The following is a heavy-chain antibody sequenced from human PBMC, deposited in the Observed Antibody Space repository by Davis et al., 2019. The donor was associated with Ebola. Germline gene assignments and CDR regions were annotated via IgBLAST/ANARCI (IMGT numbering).Heavy chain of an antibody. CDR1: GFTFSSYG. CDR2: ISYDGSNK. CDR3: AKNGAFDI. Sequence: GESLKISCAASGFTFSSYGMHWVRQAPGKGLEWVAVISYDGSNKYYADSVKGRFTISRDNSKNTLYLQMNSLRAEDTAVYYCAKNGAFDIWGQGTMVTVSS. J-gene: IGHJ3*02. V-gene: IGHV3-30*18.